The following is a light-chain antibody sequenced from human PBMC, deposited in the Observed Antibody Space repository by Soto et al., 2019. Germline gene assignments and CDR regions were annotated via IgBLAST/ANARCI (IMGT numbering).Light chain of an antibody. Sequence: DIVMTQSPDSLAVSLGERATINYKSSQSVLFSSNNKNYLAWYQQKPGQPPKLLINWASTRESGVPNRFSGSGSGTDFTLTISSLQAEDVAVYYCQQSYSTPITFGQGTRLEIK. V-gene: IGKV4-1*01. J-gene: IGKJ5*01. CDR2: WAS. CDR1: QSVLFSSNNKNY. CDR3: QQSYSTPIT.